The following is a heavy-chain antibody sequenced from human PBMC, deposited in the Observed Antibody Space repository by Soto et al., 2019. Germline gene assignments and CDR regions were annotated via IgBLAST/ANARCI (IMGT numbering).Heavy chain of an antibody. J-gene: IGHJ3*02. CDR3: ARDVGIHDAFDI. CDR1: TDSFNDYY. V-gene: IGHV4-59*13. CDR2: IYHTGNT. D-gene: IGHD5-18*01. Sequence: QVRLHESGPGLVKPSETLSLTCTVSTDSFNDYYWSWIRQPPGKGLEWIGSIYHTGNTNYNPSLERRVSISVDTSKIQCSLVLSSVTAADTAVYYCARDVGIHDAFDIWGQGTLVTVSS.